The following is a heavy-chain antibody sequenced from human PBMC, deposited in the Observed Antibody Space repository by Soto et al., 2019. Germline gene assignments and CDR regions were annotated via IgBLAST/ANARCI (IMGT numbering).Heavy chain of an antibody. CDR2: IDPSDSYT. CDR3: ARHTYYYDSSGYLSPIDY. Sequence: GESLKISCKGSGYSFTSYWISWVRQMPGKGLEWMGRIDPSDSYTNYSPSFQGHVTISADKSISTAYLQWSSLKASDTAMYYCARHTYYYDSSGYLSPIDYWGQGTLVTVSS. D-gene: IGHD3-22*01. V-gene: IGHV5-10-1*01. CDR1: GYSFTSYW. J-gene: IGHJ4*02.